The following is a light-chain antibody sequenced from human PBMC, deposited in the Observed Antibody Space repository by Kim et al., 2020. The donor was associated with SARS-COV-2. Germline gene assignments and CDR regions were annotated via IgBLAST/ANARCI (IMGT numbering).Light chain of an antibody. V-gene: IGKV3-15*01. CDR3: RQYNSRPPMT. J-gene: IGKJ5*01. CDR1: ESNSS. Sequence: ATPCCGGKESNSSIGGEQKKTRRAPRLLIYCASTRSTGSPARCGGSGAEAEFTTTIISLLSEDVAVYYCRQYNSRPPMTFGQGTRLEIK. CDR2: CAS.